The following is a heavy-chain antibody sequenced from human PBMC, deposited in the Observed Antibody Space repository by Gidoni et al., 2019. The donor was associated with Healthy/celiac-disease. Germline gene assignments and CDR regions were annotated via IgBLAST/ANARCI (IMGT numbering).Heavy chain of an antibody. D-gene: IGHD1-26*01. CDR2: IYWDDDK. CDR3: AHRYGGSYWSSLYYFDY. V-gene: IGHV2-5*02. CDR1: GFSLSTSGVG. Sequence: QITLKQSVPTLVKPTQPLTPTCTFSGFSLSTSGVGVGWIRQPPGKALGWLAIIYWDDDKRYSPALKSRLTITKDTTKNQVVLTMTNMDPVDTATYYCAHRYGGSYWSSLYYFDYWGQGTLVTVSS. J-gene: IGHJ4*02.